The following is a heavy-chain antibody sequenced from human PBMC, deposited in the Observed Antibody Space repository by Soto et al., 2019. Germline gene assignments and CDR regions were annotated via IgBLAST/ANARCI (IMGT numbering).Heavy chain of an antibody. J-gene: IGHJ4*02. CDR3: ARDPGFGELLY. Sequence: GGSLRLSCAASGFTFSSYGMHWVRQAPGKGLEWVAVIWYDGSNKYYADSVKGRFTISRDNSKNTLYLQMNSLRAEDTAVYYCARDPGFGELLYWGQGTLVTVSS. D-gene: IGHD3-10*01. V-gene: IGHV3-33*01. CDR1: GFTFSSYG. CDR2: IWYDGSNK.